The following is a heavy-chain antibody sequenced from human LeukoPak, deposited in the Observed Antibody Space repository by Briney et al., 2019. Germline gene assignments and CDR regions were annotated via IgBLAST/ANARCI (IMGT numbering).Heavy chain of an antibody. V-gene: IGHV3-23*01. Sequence: GGSLRLSCAASGFAFSNYAMSWVRQAPGKGLEWVSGISGSGSGTYYSDSVRGRFTISRDNSKNTLYLQMNSLRAEDTAVYYCAKAPDYYGSGSYYGDWGQGTLVTVSS. J-gene: IGHJ4*02. D-gene: IGHD3-10*01. CDR1: GFAFSNYA. CDR3: AKAPDYYGSGSYYGD. CDR2: ISGSGSGT.